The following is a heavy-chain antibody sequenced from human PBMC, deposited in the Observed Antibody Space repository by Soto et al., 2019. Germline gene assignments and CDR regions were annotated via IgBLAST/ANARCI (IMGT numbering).Heavy chain of an antibody. Sequence: ASVKVSCKASGYTFTSYYMHWVRQAPGQGLEWMGIINPSGGSTSYAQKFQGRVTMTRDTSTSTVYMELSSLRSEDTAVYYCAREGLSTPKSYYYGMDVWGQGTTVTVSS. J-gene: IGHJ6*02. CDR1: GYTFTSYY. D-gene: IGHD4-17*01. V-gene: IGHV1-46*01. CDR3: AREGLSTPKSYYYGMDV. CDR2: INPSGGST.